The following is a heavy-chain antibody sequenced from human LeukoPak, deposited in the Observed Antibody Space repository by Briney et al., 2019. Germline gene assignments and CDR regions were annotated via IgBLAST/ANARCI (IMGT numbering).Heavy chain of an antibody. D-gene: IGHD2-15*01. J-gene: IGHJ5*02. CDR1: GFTFGDYA. CDR2: IRSKPYGGTT. CDR3: TREYCSGGSCQNWFDP. Sequence: QTGGSLRLSCTASGFTFGDYAMSWFRQAPGKGLEWVGFIRSKPYGGTTEYAASVKGRFSISRADSKSIAYLQMNRLKTEDTAVYYCTREYCSGGSCQNWFDPWGQGTLVTVSS. V-gene: IGHV3-49*03.